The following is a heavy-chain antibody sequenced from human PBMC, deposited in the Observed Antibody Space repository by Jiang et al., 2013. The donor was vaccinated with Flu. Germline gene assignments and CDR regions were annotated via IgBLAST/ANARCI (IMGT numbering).Heavy chain of an antibody. CDR2: INHSGST. V-gene: IGHV4-34*01. CDR3: ARRARYYYGSGSYPDY. D-gene: IGHD3-10*01. Sequence: LLKPSETLSLTCAVYGGSFSGYYWXWIRQPPGKGLEWIGEINHSGSTNYNPSLKSRVTISVDTSKNQFXLKLSSVTAADTAVYYCARRARYYYGSGSYPDYWGQGTLVTVSS. J-gene: IGHJ4*02. CDR1: GGSFSGYY.